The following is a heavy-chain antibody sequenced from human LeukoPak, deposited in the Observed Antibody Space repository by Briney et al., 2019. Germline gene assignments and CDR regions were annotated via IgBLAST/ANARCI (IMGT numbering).Heavy chain of an antibody. Sequence: ASVKVSCKASGYTFTSYAMNWVRQAPGQGLEWMGWIDTNTGNPTYAQGFTGRFAFSLDTSVSTAYLQISSLKAEDTAFYYCARDQRQISFDYWGQGTLVTVSS. CDR2: IDTNTGNP. D-gene: IGHD3-3*01. CDR1: GYTFTSYA. CDR3: ARDQRQISFDY. J-gene: IGHJ4*02. V-gene: IGHV7-4-1*02.